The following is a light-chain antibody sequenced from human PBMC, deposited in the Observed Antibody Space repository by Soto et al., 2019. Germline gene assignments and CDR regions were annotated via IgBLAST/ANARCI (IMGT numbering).Light chain of an antibody. CDR2: DVS. Sequence: QSALTQPASVSGSPGQSITISCSGTSRDLGGGYNYVSWYQQHPGKAPKLMVYDVSYRPSGISNRFSGSKSGNTASLTISGLQIEDEADYYCCSYTSTSTYVFGTGTKVTVL. V-gene: IGLV2-14*01. CDR1: SRDLGGGYNY. CDR3: CSYTSTSTYV. J-gene: IGLJ1*01.